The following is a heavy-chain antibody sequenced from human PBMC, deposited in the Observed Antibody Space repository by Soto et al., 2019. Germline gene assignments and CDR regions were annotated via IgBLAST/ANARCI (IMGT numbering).Heavy chain of an antibody. J-gene: IGHJ4*02. CDR3: ARGSTGYDSLDY. D-gene: IGHD3-22*01. V-gene: IGHV1-18*01. CDR1: GYTFTSYG. CDR2: ISAYNGNT. Sequence: ASVKVSCKASGYTFTSYGISWVRQAPGQGLEWMGWISAYNGNTNYAQKLQGRVTMTRDTSTSTVYMELSSLRSEDTAVYHCARGSTGYDSLDYWGQGTLVTVSS.